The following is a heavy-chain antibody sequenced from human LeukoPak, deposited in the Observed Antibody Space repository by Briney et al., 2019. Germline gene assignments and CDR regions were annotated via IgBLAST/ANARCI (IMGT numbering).Heavy chain of an antibody. V-gene: IGHV3-23*01. D-gene: IGHD3-16*02. J-gene: IGHJ4*01. CDR3: ARPVGISNRVMEDY. Sequence: PGGSLRLSCAASGFIFSNYGMNWVRQAPGKGLEWVAAISASGSATSYADSVRGRFTISRDNSKSTTYLQMNSLRAEDTAVYYCARPVGISNRVMEDYWGHGTLVTVSS. CDR1: GFIFSNYG. CDR2: ISASGSAT.